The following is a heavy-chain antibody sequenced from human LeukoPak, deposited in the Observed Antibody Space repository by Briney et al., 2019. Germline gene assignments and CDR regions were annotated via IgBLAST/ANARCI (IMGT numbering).Heavy chain of an antibody. CDR2: IIPIFDTA. D-gene: IGHD3-16*01. J-gene: IGHJ4*02. V-gene: IGHV1-69*06. CDR1: GGTLRNHA. CDR3: ARDNDSRDPPHFDY. Sequence: SVKVPCKASGGTLRNHAISWVRQAAGHGLEWMGGIIPIFDTANYAQEFRGRVTITADKSTRTAYMELSSLRSEDTAVYYCARDNDSRDPPHFDYWGQGTLVTVSS.